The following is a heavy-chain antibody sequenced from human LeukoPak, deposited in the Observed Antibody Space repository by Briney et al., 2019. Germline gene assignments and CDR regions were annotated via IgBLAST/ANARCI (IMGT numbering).Heavy chain of an antibody. J-gene: IGHJ3*02. CDR3: TRGPGGGGAFDI. CDR1: GDXVSSNTAA. CDR2: TYYRSKWYN. V-gene: IGHV6-1*01. D-gene: IGHD3-10*01. Sequence: SQTLSLTCVISGDXVSSNTAAWNWIRQSPSRGLEWLGRTYYRSKWYNDYAVSVKSRITINPDTSKNQFSLQLNSVTPDDTAVYFCTRGPGGGGAFDIWGQGTMVTVSS.